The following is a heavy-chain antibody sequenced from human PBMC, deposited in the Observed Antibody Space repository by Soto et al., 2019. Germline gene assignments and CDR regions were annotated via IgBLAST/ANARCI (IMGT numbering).Heavy chain of an antibody. V-gene: IGHV1-3*01. J-gene: IGHJ6*02. CDR2: INAGNGNT. CDR1: GYTFTSYA. CDR3: AREGIAARPAKYYYSYGMDV. Sequence: GASEKVSCKASGYTFTSYAMHWVRQAPGQRLEWMGWINAGNGNTKYSQKFQGRVTITRDTSASTAYMELSSLRSEDTAVYYCAREGIAARPAKYYYSYGMDVWGQGTTVTVSS. D-gene: IGHD6-6*01.